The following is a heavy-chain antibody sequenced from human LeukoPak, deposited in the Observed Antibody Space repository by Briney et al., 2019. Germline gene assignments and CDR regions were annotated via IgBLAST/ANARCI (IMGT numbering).Heavy chain of an antibody. V-gene: IGHV4-39*07. D-gene: IGHD6-19*01. J-gene: IGHJ6*02. CDR2: IYYSGST. CDR1: GGSISSSSYY. Sequence: NPSETLSLTCTVSGGSISSSSYYWGWIRQPPRKGLEWIGSIYYSGSTYYNPSLKSRVTISVDTSKNQFSLKLSSVTAADTAVYYCARDLGEGGYSSGWYEYYGMDVWGQGTTVTVSS. CDR3: ARDLGEGGYSSGWYEYYGMDV.